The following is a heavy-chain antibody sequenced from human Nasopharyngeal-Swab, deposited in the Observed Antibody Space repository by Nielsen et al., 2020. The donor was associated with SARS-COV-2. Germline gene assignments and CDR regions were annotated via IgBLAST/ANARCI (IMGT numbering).Heavy chain of an antibody. D-gene: IGHD3-10*01. V-gene: IGHV3-23*01. Sequence: GGSLRLSCAASGFTFSSYAMSWVRQAPGKGLEWVSAISGSGGSTYYADSVKGRFTISRDNSKNTLYLQMNSLRAEDTDVYYCAKDSVPGGAFDIWGQGTMVTVSS. CDR1: GFTFSSYA. CDR3: AKDSVPGGAFDI. J-gene: IGHJ3*02. CDR2: ISGSGGST.